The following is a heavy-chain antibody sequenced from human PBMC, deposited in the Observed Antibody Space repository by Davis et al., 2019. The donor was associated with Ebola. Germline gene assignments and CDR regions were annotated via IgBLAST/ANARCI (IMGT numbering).Heavy chain of an antibody. CDR2: ISWNSGSI. J-gene: IGHJ4*02. D-gene: IGHD3-10*01. CDR1: GFTFDDYA. Sequence: PGGSLRLSCAASGFTFDDYAMHWVRQAPGKGLEWVSGISWNSGSIGYADSVKGRFTISRDNAKNSLYLQMNSLRAEDTAVYYCAKGRGMVQGVIILTPFDYWGQGTLVTVSS. V-gene: IGHV3-9*01. CDR3: AKGRGMVQGVIILTPFDY.